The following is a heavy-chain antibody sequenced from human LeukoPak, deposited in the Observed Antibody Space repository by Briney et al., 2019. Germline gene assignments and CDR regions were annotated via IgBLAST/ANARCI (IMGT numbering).Heavy chain of an antibody. CDR1: GGSFSGYY. CDR2: INHSGNT. CDR3: ARGILHAWFDP. V-gene: IGHV4-34*01. J-gene: IGHJ5*02. Sequence: PSETLSLTCAVYGGSFSGYYWSWLRQPPGKGLEWIGEINHSGNTNYNPSLKSRVTISLDTSQNQFSLKLSSVTAADTAVYYCARGILHAWFDPWGQGTLVTVSS.